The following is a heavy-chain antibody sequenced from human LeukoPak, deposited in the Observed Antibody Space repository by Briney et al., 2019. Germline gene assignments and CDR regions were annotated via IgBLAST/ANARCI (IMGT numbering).Heavy chain of an antibody. Sequence: PSETLSLTCTVSGYSISSGYYWGWIRQPPGKGLEWIGSIYHSGSTYYNPSLKGRVTISVDTSKNQFSLKLSSVTAADTAVYYCARDHTTASFDPWGQGTLVTVSS. D-gene: IGHD4-11*01. V-gene: IGHV4-38-2*02. CDR2: IYHSGST. J-gene: IGHJ5*02. CDR1: GYSISSGYY. CDR3: ARDHTTASFDP.